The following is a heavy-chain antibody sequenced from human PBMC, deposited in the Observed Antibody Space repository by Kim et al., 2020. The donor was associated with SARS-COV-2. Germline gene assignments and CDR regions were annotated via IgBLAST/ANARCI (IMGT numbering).Heavy chain of an antibody. J-gene: IGHJ3*02. CDR3: ATRWGVRDAFDI. CDR1: GYTLTELS. CDR2: FDPEDGET. D-gene: IGHD3-10*01. V-gene: IGHV1-24*01. Sequence: ASVKVSCKVSGYTLTELSMHWVRQAPGKGLEWMGGFDPEDGETIYAQKFQGRVTMTEDTSTDTAYMELSSLRSEDMAVYYCATRWGVRDAFDIWGQGTMVTVSS.